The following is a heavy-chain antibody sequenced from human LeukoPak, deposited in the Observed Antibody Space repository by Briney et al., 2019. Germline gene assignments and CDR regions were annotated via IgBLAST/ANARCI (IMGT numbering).Heavy chain of an antibody. CDR1: GFTFSSYG. CDR3: AKDLNYDFWSGYYGNIDY. D-gene: IGHD3-3*01. CDR2: IWYDGSKK. J-gene: IGHJ4*02. V-gene: IGHV3-33*06. Sequence: GGSLRLSCAASGFTFSSYGMHWVRPAPGKGLEWVAAIWYDGSKKYYADSLKGRFTISRDNSKNTLYLQMNSLTAEDTAVYYCAKDLNYDFWSGYYGNIDYWGQGTLVTVSS.